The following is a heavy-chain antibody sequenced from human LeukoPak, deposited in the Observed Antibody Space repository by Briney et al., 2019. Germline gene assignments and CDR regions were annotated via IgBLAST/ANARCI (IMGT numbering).Heavy chain of an antibody. CDR1: GFTFSNAW. Sequence: GGSQRLSCAASGFTFSNAWMSWVRQAPGKGLEWVGRIKSKTDGGTTDYAAPVKGRFTISRDDSKNTLYLQMNSLKTEDTAVYYCTSGIAVAGTDYWGQGTLVTVSS. CDR2: IKSKTDGGTT. CDR3: TSGIAVAGTDY. V-gene: IGHV3-15*01. J-gene: IGHJ4*02. D-gene: IGHD6-19*01.